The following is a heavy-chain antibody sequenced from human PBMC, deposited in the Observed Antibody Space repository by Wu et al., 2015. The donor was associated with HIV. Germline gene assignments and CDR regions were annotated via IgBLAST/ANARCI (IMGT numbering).Heavy chain of an antibody. CDR1: GNAFTHY. Sequence: QEQLVQSGAEVKKPGASVKVSCQASGNAFTHYIHWVRQALGQGLEWMGWINPDTGASKYAERFQARVTLTRDTSTNTAYMELNRLTSDDTAVYYCARDWGMMAHYFDFWGQGTLVTVSS. CDR3: ARDWGMMAHYFDF. V-gene: IGHV1-2*02. CDR2: INPDTGAS. J-gene: IGHJ4*02. D-gene: IGHD3-16*01.